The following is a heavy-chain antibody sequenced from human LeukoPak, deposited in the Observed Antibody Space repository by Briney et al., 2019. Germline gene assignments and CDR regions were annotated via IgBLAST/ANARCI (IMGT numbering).Heavy chain of an antibody. CDR1: GYSFTNYW. Sequence: GESLKISCKASGYSFTNYWIGWGRQMPGKGLEWMGTIYPGDSDTRYRPSFQGQVTISADKSTSTAYLQWSSLKASDTAIYYCARLGVEAYDGSGYYYFDYWGQGALVTVSP. CDR3: ARLGVEAYDGSGYYYFDY. CDR2: IYPGDSDT. V-gene: IGHV5-51*01. D-gene: IGHD3-22*01. J-gene: IGHJ4*02.